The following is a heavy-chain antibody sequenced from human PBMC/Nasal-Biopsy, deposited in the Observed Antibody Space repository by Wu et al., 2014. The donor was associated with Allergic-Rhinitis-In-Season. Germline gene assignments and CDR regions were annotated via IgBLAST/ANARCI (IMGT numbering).Heavy chain of an antibody. V-gene: IGHV4-59*01. Sequence: TLSLTCTVSGGSISSYYWSWIRQPPGKGLEWIGYIYYSGSTNYNPSLKSRVTISVDTSKNQFSLKLSSVTAADTAVYYCGGVGRTLAAAGDTSSYYSGMDVWAKGPRSPSP. CDR1: GGSISSYY. J-gene: IGHJ6*02. CDR3: GGVGRTLAAAGDTSSYYSGMDV. CDR2: IYYSGST. D-gene: IGHD6-13*01.